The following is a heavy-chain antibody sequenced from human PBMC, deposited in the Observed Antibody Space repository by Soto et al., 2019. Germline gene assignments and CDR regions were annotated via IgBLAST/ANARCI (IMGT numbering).Heavy chain of an antibody. CDR3: ARYFRGSGRYFFDY. CDR2: INQDGGGT. D-gene: IGHD6-19*01. V-gene: IGHV3-7*03. CDR1: GFTFISSF. Sequence: EVQLVESGGGLVQPGGSLRLSCVASGFTFISSFMGWVRQAPGKGLEWVANINQDGGGTYYVDSVEGRFTISRDNAKDSLYLQMKSLRGEDTAVYYCARYFRGSGRYFFDYWGQGTLVTVSS. J-gene: IGHJ4*02.